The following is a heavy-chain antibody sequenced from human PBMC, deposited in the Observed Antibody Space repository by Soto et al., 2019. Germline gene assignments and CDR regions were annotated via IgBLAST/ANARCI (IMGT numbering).Heavy chain of an antibody. Sequence: QVQLSQFGAEVKKPGASVKVSCKASGYSFTNFHIHWVRQAPGQGLEWMGMIDPSGGITRDAQRLQGRITMTRDASTSTVYMELRSLTSEDTAVYYWARDVIGHDNYEPIGYYFDHWGQGTLVTVSS. CDR2: IDPSGGIT. J-gene: IGHJ4*02. CDR3: ARDVIGHDNYEPIGYYFDH. D-gene: IGHD3-22*01. V-gene: IGHV1-46*01. CDR1: GYSFTNFH.